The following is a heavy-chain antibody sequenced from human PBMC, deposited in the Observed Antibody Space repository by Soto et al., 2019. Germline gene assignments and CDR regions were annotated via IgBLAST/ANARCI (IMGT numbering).Heavy chain of an antibody. Sequence: EVQLLESGGGLVQPGGSLRLSCAASGFKFSNYAMSWVRQAPGKGPEWVSFITSSGNGTYYADSVKGRFTISRDNSKNTLYVQMNNLRAEDTAIYYCAKRVFGSGSPPGAFDVWGPGTMVTVSS. CDR2: ITSSGNGT. J-gene: IGHJ3*01. CDR1: GFKFSNYA. CDR3: AKRVFGSGSPPGAFDV. D-gene: IGHD3-10*01. V-gene: IGHV3-23*05.